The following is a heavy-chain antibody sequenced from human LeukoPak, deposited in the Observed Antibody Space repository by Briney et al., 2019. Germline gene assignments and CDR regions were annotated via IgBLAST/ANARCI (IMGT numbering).Heavy chain of an antibody. V-gene: IGHV4-61*01. CDR3: ARERTAATNLHWFDP. CDR1: GGSISSGSYY. J-gene: IGHJ5*02. CDR2: ISYIGST. D-gene: IGHD2-15*01. Sequence: SETLSLTCTVSGGSISSGSYYWSWIRQPPGKGLEWIGYISYIGSTNFNPSLKSRVAISVDTSKNQISLKLSPVTAADTAVYYCARERTAATNLHWFDPWGQGTLVTVPS.